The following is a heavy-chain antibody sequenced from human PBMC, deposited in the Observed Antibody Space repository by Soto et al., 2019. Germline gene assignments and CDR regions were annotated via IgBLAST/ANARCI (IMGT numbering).Heavy chain of an antibody. CDR3: ARGKKGYSHRYYYYYMDV. Sequence: GASVKVSCKVSGYTFTGYYMHWVRQAPGQGLEWMGWISPNSGGTNYAQKFQGWVTMTRDTSISTAYMEMSRLRSDDTAVYYCARGKKGYSHRYYYYYMDVWGKGTTVTV. V-gene: IGHV1-2*04. CDR1: GYTFTGYY. CDR2: ISPNSGGT. J-gene: IGHJ6*03. D-gene: IGHD4-4*01.